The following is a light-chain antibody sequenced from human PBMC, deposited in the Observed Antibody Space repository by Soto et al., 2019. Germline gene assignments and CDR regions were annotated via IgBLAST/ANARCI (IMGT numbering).Light chain of an antibody. Sequence: DIVMTQSPDSLAVSLGERATINCKSSQSVLYSSNNKNYLAWYQQKPGQPPKLLIYWASTRESGVPDRFSGSWSGTYFTLTISSLQVEDVAVYYCQQYYSTPPFTFGPGTKVDIK. CDR1: QSVLYSSNNKNY. V-gene: IGKV4-1*01. CDR2: WAS. J-gene: IGKJ3*01. CDR3: QQYYSTPPFT.